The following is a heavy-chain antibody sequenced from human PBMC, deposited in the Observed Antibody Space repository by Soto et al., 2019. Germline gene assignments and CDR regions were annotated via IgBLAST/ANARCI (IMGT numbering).Heavy chain of an antibody. CDR3: ARALCGGDCYYYYYGMDV. J-gene: IGHJ6*02. D-gene: IGHD2-21*02. Sequence: SETLSLPCTASGGTISSGDYYWSWIRQPPGKGLEWIGYIYYSGSTYYNPSLKSRVTISVDTSKNQFSLELSSVTAADTAVYYCARALCGGDCYYYYYGMDVWGQGSTVTVSS. CDR1: GGTISSGDYY. CDR2: IYYSGST. V-gene: IGHV4-30-4*01.